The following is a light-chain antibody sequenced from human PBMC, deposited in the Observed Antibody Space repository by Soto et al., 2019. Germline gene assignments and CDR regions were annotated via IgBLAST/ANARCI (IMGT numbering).Light chain of an antibody. CDR1: QGISSY. V-gene: IGKV1-9*01. J-gene: IGKJ1*01. CDR3: QQVNSYPRA. Sequence: IQLTQSPSFLSASVGDRVTITFRASQGISSYLAWYQQKPGKAPKLLIYAASTLQYGVPSRFSGSGSGTEFTLTISSLQPEDFATYYCQQVNSYPRAFGQGTKVDIK. CDR2: AAS.